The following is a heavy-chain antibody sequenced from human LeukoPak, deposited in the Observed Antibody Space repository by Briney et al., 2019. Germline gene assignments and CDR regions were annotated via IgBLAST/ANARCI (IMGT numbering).Heavy chain of an antibody. V-gene: IGHV3-11*01. J-gene: IGHJ6*02. Sequence: GGSLRLSCAASGVTFSDYYMSWIRQAPGKGLEWVSYISSSGSTIYYADSVKGRFTISRDNTKNSLYLQMNSLRAEDTAVYYCARDTVRGGGYSYGYGYYYYGMDVWGQGTTVTVSS. CDR3: ARDTVRGGGYSYGYGYYYYGMDV. D-gene: IGHD5-18*01. CDR1: GVTFSDYY. CDR2: ISSSGSTI.